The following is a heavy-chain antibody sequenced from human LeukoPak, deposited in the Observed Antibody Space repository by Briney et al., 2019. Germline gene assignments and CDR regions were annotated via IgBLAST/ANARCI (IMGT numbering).Heavy chain of an antibody. CDR3: ARELITMMVVVNYFDY. CDR2: IYTGGSS. D-gene: IGHD3-22*01. Sequence: SETLSLTCTVSGGAITGYYWSWFRQPAGKGLEWIGRIYTGGSSSYNPSLRSRVTVSTDTSKNQISLNLRSVIAADTAVYYCARELITMMVVVNYFDYWGQGTLVTVSS. CDR1: GGAITGYY. V-gene: IGHV4-4*07. J-gene: IGHJ4*02.